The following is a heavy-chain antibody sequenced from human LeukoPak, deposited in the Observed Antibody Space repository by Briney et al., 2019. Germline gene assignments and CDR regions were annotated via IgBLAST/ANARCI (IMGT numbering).Heavy chain of an antibody. V-gene: IGHV3-74*01. D-gene: IGHD3-22*01. J-gene: IGHJ3*02. CDR3: ARDYYYDSSGYYLDAFDI. CDR2: VNSDGSST. Sequence: GGSLRLSCAASGFTFSSYWMHWVRQASGKGLVWVSRVNSDGSSTSYADSVKGRFTISRDNAKNTLYLQMNSLRAEDTAVYYCARDYYYDSSGYYLDAFDIWGQGTMVTVSS. CDR1: GFTFSSYW.